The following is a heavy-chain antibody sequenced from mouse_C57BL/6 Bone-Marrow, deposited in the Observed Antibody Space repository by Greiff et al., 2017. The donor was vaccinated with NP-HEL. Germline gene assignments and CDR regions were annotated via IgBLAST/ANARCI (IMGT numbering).Heavy chain of an antibody. D-gene: IGHD2-1*01. CDR3: ARHPYGNYGGFAY. J-gene: IGHJ3*01. Sequence: EVQVVESGGGLVQPGGSLKLSCAASGFTFSDYYMYWVRQTPEKRLEWVAYISNGGGSTYYPDTVKGRFTISRDNAKNTLYLQMSRLKSEDTAMYYCARHPYGNYGGFAYWGQGTLVTVSA. V-gene: IGHV5-12*01. CDR1: GFTFSDYY. CDR2: ISNGGGST.